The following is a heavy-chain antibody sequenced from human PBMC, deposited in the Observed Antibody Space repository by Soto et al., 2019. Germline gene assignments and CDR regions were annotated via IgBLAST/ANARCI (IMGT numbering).Heavy chain of an antibody. CDR1: GFTFSSYA. D-gene: IGHD6-13*01. J-gene: IGHJ4*02. CDR3: ARDPALAAAGLDY. CDR2: ISYDGSNK. Sequence: QVQLVESGGGVVQPGRSLRLSCAASGFTFSSYAMHWVRQAPGKGLEWVAVISYDGSNKYYADSVKGRFTISRDNSKNTLYLQMNSLRAEDTAVYHCARDPALAAAGLDYWGQGTLVTVSS. V-gene: IGHV3-30-3*01.